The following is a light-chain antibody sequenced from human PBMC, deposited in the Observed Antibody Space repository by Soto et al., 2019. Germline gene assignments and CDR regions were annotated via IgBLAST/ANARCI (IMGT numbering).Light chain of an antibody. Sequence: DIQVTHSPSSLSASVGDRVTITCRASQSISIYVNWYQQKPGEAPILLIYAGSSLQSGVPSRFGGSGSGTDFTLTITSLQPEDFATYYCQQSYSTPTFGGGTKVDI. CDR3: QQSYSTPT. V-gene: IGKV1-39*01. CDR2: AGS. CDR1: QSISIY. J-gene: IGKJ4*01.